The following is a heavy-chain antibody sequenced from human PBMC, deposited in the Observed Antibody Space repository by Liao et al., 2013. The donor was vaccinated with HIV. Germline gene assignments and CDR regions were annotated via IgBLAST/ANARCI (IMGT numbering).Heavy chain of an antibody. CDR3: ARILRPDIAVALDY. D-gene: IGHD6-19*01. J-gene: IGHJ4*02. Sequence: QVQLQESGPGLVKPSQTLSLTCTVSGGSISSGDYYWSWIRQSPGKGLEWIGYIYYSGSTYYNPSLKSRISISIDTSNNLFSLKLTSLTAADTAVYYCARILRPDIAVALDYWGQGSLVTVSS. CDR1: GGSISSGDYY. CDR2: IYYSGST. V-gene: IGHV4-30-4*08.